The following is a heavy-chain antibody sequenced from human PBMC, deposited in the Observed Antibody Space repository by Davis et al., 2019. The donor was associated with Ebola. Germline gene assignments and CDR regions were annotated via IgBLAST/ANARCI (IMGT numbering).Heavy chain of an antibody. V-gene: IGHV4-59*08. CDR1: GGSISSYY. CDR2: IYYSGST. D-gene: IGHD3-3*01. CDR3: ASYDFWSGSNNWFDP. Sequence: PSETLSLTCTVSGGSISSYYWSWIRQPPGKGLEWIGYIYYSGSTNYNPSLKSRVTISVDTSKNQFSLKLSSVTAADTAVYYCASYDFWSGSNNWFDPWGQGTLVTVSS. J-gene: IGHJ5*02.